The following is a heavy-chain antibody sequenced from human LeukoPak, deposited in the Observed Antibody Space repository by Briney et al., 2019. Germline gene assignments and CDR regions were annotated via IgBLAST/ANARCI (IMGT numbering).Heavy chain of an antibody. CDR2: IKQDGSEK. Sequence: GGSLRLSCAASGFTFSSYCMSWVRQAPGKGLEWVDNIKQDGSEKYYVDSVKGRFTISRDSAKNSLYLQMNSLRAEDTAIYYCARGLGITIFGVVIKGLFDYWGQGTLVTVSS. D-gene: IGHD3-3*01. J-gene: IGHJ4*02. CDR3: ARGLGITIFGVVIKGLFDY. CDR1: GFTFSSYC. V-gene: IGHV3-7*04.